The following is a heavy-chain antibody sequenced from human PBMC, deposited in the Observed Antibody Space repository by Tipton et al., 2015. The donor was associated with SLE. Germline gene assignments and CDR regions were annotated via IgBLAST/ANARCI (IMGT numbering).Heavy chain of an antibody. D-gene: IGHD4-23*01. Sequence: TLSLTCAVSGGSISSSNWWSWVRQPPGKGLEWIGEIYHSGSTNYNPSLKSRVTISVDTSKNQFSLKLSSVTAADTAVYYCARVVTPEDDAFDIWGQGTMVTVSS. CDR1: GGSISSSNW. V-gene: IGHV4-4*02. CDR3: ARVVTPEDDAFDI. CDR2: IYHSGST. J-gene: IGHJ3*02.